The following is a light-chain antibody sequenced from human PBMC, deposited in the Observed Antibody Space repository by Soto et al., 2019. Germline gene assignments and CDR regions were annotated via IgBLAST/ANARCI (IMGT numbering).Light chain of an antibody. CDR2: DAS. V-gene: IGKV1-5*01. Sequence: DIQMTQSPSTLSASVGDRVTITCRASQSISNWLAWHQQKPGKAPKVLIYDASSLESGVPSRFSGSGSGTEFTLTISRLQPDDFATYYCQQYNDYSLTFGGGTKV. CDR1: QSISNW. CDR3: QQYNDYSLT. J-gene: IGKJ4*01.